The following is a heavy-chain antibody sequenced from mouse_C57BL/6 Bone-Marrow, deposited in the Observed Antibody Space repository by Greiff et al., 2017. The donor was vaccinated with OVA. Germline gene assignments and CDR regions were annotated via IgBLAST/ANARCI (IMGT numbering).Heavy chain of an antibody. CDR2: ISYDGSN. Sequence: EVQRVESGPGLVKPSQSLSLTCSVTGYSITSGYYWNWIRQFPGNKLEWMGYISYDGSNNYNPSLKNRISITRDTSKNQFFLKLNSVTTEDTATYYCARDHYGSSTWYFDVWGTGTTVTVSS. CDR3: ARDHYGSSTWYFDV. V-gene: IGHV3-6*01. D-gene: IGHD1-1*01. CDR1: GYSITSGYY. J-gene: IGHJ1*03.